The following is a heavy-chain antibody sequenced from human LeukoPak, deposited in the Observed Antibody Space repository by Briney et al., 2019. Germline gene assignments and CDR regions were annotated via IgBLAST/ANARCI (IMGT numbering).Heavy chain of an antibody. J-gene: IGHJ6*03. CDR1: GYTFTSSY. D-gene: IGHD2-8*01. Sequence: ASVKVSCKASGYTFTSSYMHWVRQAPGQGLEWMGIINPSGGNTTYAQKFQGRVTMTRDMSTSTVYMELSSLRSEDTAVYYCARDRGGTVMVYTRGKDYYYMDVWGKGITVTVSS. CDR3: ARDRGGTVMVYTRGKDYYYMDV. CDR2: INPSGGNT. V-gene: IGHV1-46*01.